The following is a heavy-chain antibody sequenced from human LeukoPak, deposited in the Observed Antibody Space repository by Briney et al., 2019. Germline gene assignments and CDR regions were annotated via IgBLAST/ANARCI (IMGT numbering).Heavy chain of an antibody. Sequence: VASVKVSCKASGGTFSSYAISWVRQAPGQGLEWMGRIIPILGIANYAQKFQGRVTITADKSTSTAYMELSSLRSEDTAVYYCARWPGGYGDAFDIWGQGTMVTVSS. CDR2: IIPILGIA. V-gene: IGHV1-69*04. J-gene: IGHJ3*02. CDR3: ARWPGGYGDAFDI. D-gene: IGHD5-12*01. CDR1: GGTFSSYA.